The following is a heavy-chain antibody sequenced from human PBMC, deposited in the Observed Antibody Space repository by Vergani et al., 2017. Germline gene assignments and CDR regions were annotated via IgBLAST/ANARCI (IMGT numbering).Heavy chain of an antibody. Sequence: EVQLLESGGGLVQPGGSLRLSCAASGFTFSSYAMSWVRQAPGKGLEWVSAISGSGGSTYYADSVKGRFTISRDNAKNSLYLQMNSLRAEDTAVYYCARARLRSSSWYLFKSYGMDVWGQGTTVTVSS. CDR3: ARARLRSSSWYLFKSYGMDV. CDR2: ISGSGGST. CDR1: GFTFSSYA. D-gene: IGHD6-13*01. J-gene: IGHJ6*02. V-gene: IGHV3-23*01.